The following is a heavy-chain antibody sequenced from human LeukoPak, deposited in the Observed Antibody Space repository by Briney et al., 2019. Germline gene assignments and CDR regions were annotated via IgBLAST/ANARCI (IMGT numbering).Heavy chain of an antibody. CDR2: IYYSGST. V-gene: IGHV4-59*01. CDR1: GGFISGYY. D-gene: IGHD3-3*01. J-gene: IGHJ4*02. Sequence: SETLSLTCTASGGFISGYYWSWIRQPPGKGLEWIGYIYYSGSTNYNPSLKSRVTISVDTSKNQFSLKLSSVTAADTAVYYCARGRDYDFWSGYYTLDYWGQGTLVTVSS. CDR3: ARGRDYDFWSGYYTLDY.